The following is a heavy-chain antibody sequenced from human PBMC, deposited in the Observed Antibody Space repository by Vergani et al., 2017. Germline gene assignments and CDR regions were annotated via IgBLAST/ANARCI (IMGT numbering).Heavy chain of an antibody. CDR3: ARDRDIGGAFDI. D-gene: IGHD5-12*01. CDR2: ISYDGSNK. Sequence: QVQLVESGGGVVQPGRSLRLSCAASGFTFSSYAMHWVRQAPGKVLEWVAVISYDGSNKYYADSVKGRFTISRDNSKNTLYLQMNSLRAEDTAVYYCARDRDIGGAFDIWGQGTMVTVSS. J-gene: IGHJ3*02. CDR1: GFTFSSYA. V-gene: IGHV3-30*04.